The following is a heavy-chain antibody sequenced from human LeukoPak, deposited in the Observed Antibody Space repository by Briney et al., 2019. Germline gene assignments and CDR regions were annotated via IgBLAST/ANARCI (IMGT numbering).Heavy chain of an antibody. CDR1: GFSFSIHD. CDR3: AKEYGYTYGEFDY. CDR2: ISNSDNST. D-gene: IGHD5-18*01. V-gene: IGHV3-23*01. J-gene: IGHJ4*02. Sequence: PGGSLRLSCAASGFSFSIHDMTWVRQAPGKGLEWVSTISNSDNSTYYTDSVKGRFTFSRDNSKNTLYLQMNSLRAEDTAVYYCAKEYGYTYGEFDYWGQGTLVTVSS.